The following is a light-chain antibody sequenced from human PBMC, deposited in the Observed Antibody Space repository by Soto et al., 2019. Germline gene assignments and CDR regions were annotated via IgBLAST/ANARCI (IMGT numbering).Light chain of an antibody. CDR1: QSVRSSY. CDR3: QQRHMWPIT. V-gene: IGKV3-20*01. Sequence: EIVLTQSPGTLSLSPGERATLSCRASQSVRSSYLAWYQQKPGQAPRLLIYGASNRATGIPERFSGSGSGTDFTLTIGRLEPQDSAMYYCQQRHMWPITFGQGTRLEIK. CDR2: GAS. J-gene: IGKJ5*01.